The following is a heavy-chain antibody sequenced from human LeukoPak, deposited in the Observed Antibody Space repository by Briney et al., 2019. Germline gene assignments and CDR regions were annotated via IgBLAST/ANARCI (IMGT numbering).Heavy chain of an antibody. Sequence: GASVKVSCKASGYTFTSYYMHWVRQAPGQGLEWMGIINPSGGSTSYAQKFQGRVTITTDESTSTAYMELSSLRSEDTAVYYCARGAYYDFWSGYYTNYYYYMDVWGKGTTVTVSS. CDR2: INPSGGST. D-gene: IGHD3-3*01. V-gene: IGHV1-46*01. CDR1: GYTFTSYY. CDR3: ARGAYYDFWSGYYTNYYYYMDV. J-gene: IGHJ6*03.